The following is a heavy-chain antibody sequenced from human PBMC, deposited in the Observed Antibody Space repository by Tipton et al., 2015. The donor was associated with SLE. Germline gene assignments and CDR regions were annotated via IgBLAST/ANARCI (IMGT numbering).Heavy chain of an antibody. V-gene: IGHV3-66*02. CDR2: IYSGGST. Sequence: SLRLSCAASGFTVSRNYMSWVRQAPGKGLEWVSIIYSGGSTYYADSVKGRFTISRDNSKNTLYLQMNSLRAEDTAVYYCARDPYSSSRTWYYGMDVWGQGTTVTVSS. J-gene: IGHJ6*02. D-gene: IGHD6-13*01. CDR1: GFTVSRNY. CDR3: ARDPYSSSRTWYYGMDV.